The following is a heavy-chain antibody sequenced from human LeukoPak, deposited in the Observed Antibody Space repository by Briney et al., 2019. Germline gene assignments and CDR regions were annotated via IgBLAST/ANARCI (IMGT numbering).Heavy chain of an antibody. Sequence: QPGGSLRLSCTVSGSTFSNYAMNWVRQAPGKGLEWVSTNTGSGVSTYYADSVKGRFTISRDNSKNTLYLQMNSLRAEDTAVYYCAKGSVWFGELLDYWGQGTLVTVSS. CDR3: AKGSVWFGELLDY. V-gene: IGHV3-23*01. CDR1: GSTFSNYA. D-gene: IGHD3-10*01. CDR2: NTGSGVST. J-gene: IGHJ4*02.